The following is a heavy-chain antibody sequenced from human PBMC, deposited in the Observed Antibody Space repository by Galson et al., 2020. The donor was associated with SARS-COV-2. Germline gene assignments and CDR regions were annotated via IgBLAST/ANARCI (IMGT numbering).Heavy chain of an antibody. CDR2: INPNTGGT. CDR3: ARETEMATFNYFDY. J-gene: IGHJ4*02. V-gene: IGHV1-2*04. D-gene: IGHD5-12*01. Sequence: ASVKVSCKTSGYTFTAYYIHWVRQAPGQGLEWMGWINPNTGGTNYAQNFQGWVTMTRDTSISTAYMALSRLKSDDTAVYYCARETEMATFNYFDYWGQGTLVTVSS. CDR1: GYTFTAYY.